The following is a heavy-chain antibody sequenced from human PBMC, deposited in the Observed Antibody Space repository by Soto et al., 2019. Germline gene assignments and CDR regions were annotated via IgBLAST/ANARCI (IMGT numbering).Heavy chain of an antibody. J-gene: IGHJ4*02. D-gene: IGHD3-3*01. CDR1: DGSISSRSSY. CDR2: INYSGST. V-gene: IGHV4-39*01. Sequence: QLQLQESGPGLVKPSETLSLTCTVSDGSISSRSSYWGWIRQPPGKGLEWIGSINYSGSTYYNPSRQSRITIFVDTSVNQFSLKLSSVTAGDTAVYFCAKTGFWSDYRVADDWGQGTLVTVSS. CDR3: AKTGFWSDYRVADD.